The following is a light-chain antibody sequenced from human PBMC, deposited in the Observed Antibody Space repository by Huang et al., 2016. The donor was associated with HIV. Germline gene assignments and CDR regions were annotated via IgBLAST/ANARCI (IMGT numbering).Light chain of an antibody. CDR3: QQTYRTPYT. J-gene: IGKJ2*01. Sequence: DIQMTQSPSSLSTFVGDRVTITCRASQNINTFLHWYQEMPGKAPRVMIYSASSLENGDPSRFSGSACGTEFTLTVSSVQPDDSATYYCQQTYRTPYTFGQGTKLDI. CDR1: QNINTF. V-gene: IGKV1-39*01. CDR2: SAS.